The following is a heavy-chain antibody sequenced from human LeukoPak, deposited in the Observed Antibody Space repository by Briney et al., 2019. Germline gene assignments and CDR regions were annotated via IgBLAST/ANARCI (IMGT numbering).Heavy chain of an antibody. J-gene: IGHJ5*02. CDR3: ARVRSTCSGGSCYSGVDWFDP. Sequence: GGSLRLSCAASGFTFSDYYMSWIRQAPGKGLEWVSYISSSCSYTNYADSVKGRFTISRDNAKNSLYLQMNSLRAEDTAVYYCARVRSTCSGGSCYSGVDWFDPWGQGTLVTVSS. V-gene: IGHV3-11*06. D-gene: IGHD2-15*01. CDR2: ISSSCSYT. CDR1: GFTFSDYY.